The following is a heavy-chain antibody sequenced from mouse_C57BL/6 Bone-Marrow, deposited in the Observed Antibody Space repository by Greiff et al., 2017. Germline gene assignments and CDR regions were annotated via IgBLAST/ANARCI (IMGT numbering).Heavy chain of an antibody. Sequence: DVKLQESGPVLVKPGASVKMSCKASGYTFTDYYMNWVKQSHGKSLEWIGVINPYNGGTSYNQKFKGKATLTVDKSSSTAYMELNSLTSEDSAVYYCARWGSSYYYAMDYWGQGTSVTVSS. CDR3: ARWGSSYYYAMDY. CDR2: INPYNGGT. V-gene: IGHV1-19*01. D-gene: IGHD1-3*01. J-gene: IGHJ4*01. CDR1: GYTFTDYY.